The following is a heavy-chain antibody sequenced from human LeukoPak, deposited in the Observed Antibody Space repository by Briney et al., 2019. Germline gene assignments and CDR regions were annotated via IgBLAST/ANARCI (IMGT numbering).Heavy chain of an antibody. CDR3: ARAMATIISLMDY. CDR1: GFTFSSYA. V-gene: IGHV3-30*04. CDR2: ISYDGSNK. D-gene: IGHD5-24*01. Sequence: GGSLRLSCAASGFTFSSYAMHWVRQAPGKGLEWVAVISYDGSNKYYADSVKGRFTISRDNSKNMLYLQMNSLRAEDTAVYYCARAMATIISLMDYWGQGTLVTVSS. J-gene: IGHJ4*02.